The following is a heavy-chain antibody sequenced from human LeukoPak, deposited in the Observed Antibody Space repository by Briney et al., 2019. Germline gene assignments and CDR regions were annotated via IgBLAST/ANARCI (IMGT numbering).Heavy chain of an antibody. J-gene: IGHJ4*02. CDR2: ISYDGSNK. CDR1: GFTFSSYA. CDR3: ARGEDYSTKVDY. V-gene: IGHV3-30-3*01. Sequence: GRSLRLSCAASGFTFSSYAMNWVRQAPGKGLEWVAVISYDGSNKYYADSVKGRFTISRDSSKNTLYLQMNSLRAEDTAVYYCARGEDYSTKVDYWGQGTLVTVSS. D-gene: IGHD4-11*01.